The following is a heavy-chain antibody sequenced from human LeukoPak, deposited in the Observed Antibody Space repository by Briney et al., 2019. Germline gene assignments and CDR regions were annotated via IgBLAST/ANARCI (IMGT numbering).Heavy chain of an antibody. CDR1: GYSISRGNY. Sequence: ETLSLTCTVSGYSISRGNYWGWIRQPPGKGLNWIGRIYHSGSTYYNPSLKSRVTISVDTSKNLFSLKLSSVTAADTAVYYCARDRTGTNDYWGQGTLVTVSS. CDR3: ARDRTGTNDY. CDR2: IYHSGST. D-gene: IGHD1-1*01. V-gene: IGHV4-38-2*02. J-gene: IGHJ4*02.